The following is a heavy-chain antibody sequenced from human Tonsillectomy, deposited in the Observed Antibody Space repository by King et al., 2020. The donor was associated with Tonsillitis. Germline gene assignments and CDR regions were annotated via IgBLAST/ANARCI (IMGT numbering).Heavy chain of an antibody. V-gene: IGHV6-1*01. D-gene: IGHD6-13*01. J-gene: IGHJ5*01. CDR2: TYYRSKWYN. Sequence: VQLQQSGPGLVKPSQTLSLTCAIAGDSVSSNSAVWNWIRQSPSRGLEWLGRTYYRSKWYNEYAPSVKSRIIINPDISKNQFSLQLNSVTPEDTAVYYCARGNIISARSPGFDFWGQGTLVTVSS. CDR1: GDSVSSNSAV. CDR3: ARGNIISARSPGFDF.